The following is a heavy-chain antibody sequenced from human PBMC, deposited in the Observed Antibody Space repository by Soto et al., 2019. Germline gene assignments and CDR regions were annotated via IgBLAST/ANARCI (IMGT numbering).Heavy chain of an antibody. CDR1: GGSISSGDYY. D-gene: IGHD3-3*01. CDR2: IYYSGST. V-gene: IGHV4-30-4*01. Sequence: SETLSLTCTVSGGSISSGDYYWSWIRQPPGKGLEWIGYIYYSGSTYYNPSLKSRVTISVDTSKNQFSLKLSSVTAADTAVYYCASAPYYDFWSGYPYFDYWGQGTLVTVSS. CDR3: ASAPYYDFWSGYPYFDY. J-gene: IGHJ4*02.